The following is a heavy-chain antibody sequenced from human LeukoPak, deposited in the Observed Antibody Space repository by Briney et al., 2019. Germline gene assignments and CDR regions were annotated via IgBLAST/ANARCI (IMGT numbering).Heavy chain of an antibody. J-gene: IGHJ4*02. V-gene: IGHV3-30*18. CDR2: ISYDGSNK. D-gene: IGHD5-12*01. CDR1: GFTFSNYA. Sequence: GGSLRLSCAASGFTFSNYAMHWVRQAPGEGVGWVALISYDGSNKYYADSVKGRFTISRDNSKNTLYLQMNSLRAEDTAVYYCAKGLSMVATTGFDYWGQGTLVTVSS. CDR3: AKGLSMVATTGFDY.